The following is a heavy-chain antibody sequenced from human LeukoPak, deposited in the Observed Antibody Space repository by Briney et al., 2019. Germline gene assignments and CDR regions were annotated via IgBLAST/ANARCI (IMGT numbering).Heavy chain of an antibody. V-gene: IGHV4-39*01. Sequence: SETLSLTCTVSGGSITSSNYCWGWIRQPPGKGLEWIGSIYYSGTTYYNPSLKSRVTVSVDTSKNRFSLKLNSVTAAGTAVYYCARQRPLGYYDSSGYYDYWGQGTLVTVSS. J-gene: IGHJ4*02. CDR3: ARQRPLGYYDSSGYYDY. CDR2: IYYSGTT. D-gene: IGHD3-22*01. CDR1: GGSITSSNYC.